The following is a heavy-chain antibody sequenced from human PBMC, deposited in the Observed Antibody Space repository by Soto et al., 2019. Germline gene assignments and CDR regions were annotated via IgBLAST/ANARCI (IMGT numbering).Heavy chain of an antibody. V-gene: IGHV3-11*06. CDR3: ARSGYYWPLDH. D-gene: IGHD3-22*01. CDR1: GFTFSDYY. J-gene: IGHJ4*02. Sequence: VGSLRLSCAVSGFTFSDYYMSWVRQAPGKGLEWVSYITGTSNDAHYADSVKGRFTISRDNAKNSLYLQMSSLRVEDTAVYYCARSGYYWPLDHWGQGTLVTVSS. CDR2: ITGTSNDA.